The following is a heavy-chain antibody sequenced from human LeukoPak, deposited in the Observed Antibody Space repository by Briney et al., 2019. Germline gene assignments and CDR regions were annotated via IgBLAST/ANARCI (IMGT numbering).Heavy chain of an antibody. J-gene: IGHJ2*01. Sequence: SQTLSLTCAISGDNVSTNSAAWNWIRQSPSRGLEWLGRTYHRSKWYNDSALSVKSRITINPDTSKNQFPLQLNSVTPEDTAVYYCTRDRGRYIDLWGRGTLVTVSS. CDR2: TYHRSKWYN. D-gene: IGHD3-10*01. CDR1: GDNVSTNSAA. CDR3: TRDRGRYIDL. V-gene: IGHV6-1*01.